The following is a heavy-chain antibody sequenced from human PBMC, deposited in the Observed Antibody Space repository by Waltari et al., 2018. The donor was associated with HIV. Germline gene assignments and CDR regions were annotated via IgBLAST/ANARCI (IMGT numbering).Heavy chain of an antibody. CDR1: GFDFKKYW. J-gene: IGHJ4*02. CDR2: IKSKQSGGTV. Sequence: EVQLVESGGGLVKPGESLRVSCAASGFDFKKYWMSWFRQAPEEGLEWVGRIKSKQSGGTVDYAAPVKGRFTISRDDSKNMMDLQMDSLESEDTAVYYCTTGSSGAEDYWGQGTLVTVSS. CDR3: TTGSSGAEDY. V-gene: IGHV3-15*01. D-gene: IGHD3-22*01.